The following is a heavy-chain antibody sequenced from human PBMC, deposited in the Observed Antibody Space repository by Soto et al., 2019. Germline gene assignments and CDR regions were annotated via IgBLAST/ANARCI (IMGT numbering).Heavy chain of an antibody. CDR2: MNPYSGDT. J-gene: IGHJ4*02. CDR3: ARGSPGPVDH. CDR1: GYTFTNFH. D-gene: IGHD3-10*01. Sequence: QVQLVHSGAEVRKPGASVKVSCKASGYTFTNFHFNWVRQATGQGLEWIGWMNPYSGDTGYAQNLQGRVTMTRDNSINTAYMEMTSLTSDDTAVYYCARGSPGPVDHWGQGTPVTVSS. V-gene: IGHV1-8*02.